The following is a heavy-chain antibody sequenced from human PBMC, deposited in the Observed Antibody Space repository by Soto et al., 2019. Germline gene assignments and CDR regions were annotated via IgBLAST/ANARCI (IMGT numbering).Heavy chain of an antibody. CDR2: INGDGSNA. D-gene: IGHD4-17*01. CDR1: GLTFSDYW. Sequence: EVQLVESGGGLVQPGGSLRLSCAASGLTFSDYWMHWVRQVPGKGLVWLSRINGDGSNANYADYVRGRFTISRDNDNNTLNLQMNSLRAEDTAVYYCIRSMTTLTIDWLDPWGQGTQVTVFS. V-gene: IGHV3-74*01. J-gene: IGHJ5*02. CDR3: IRSMTTLTIDWLDP.